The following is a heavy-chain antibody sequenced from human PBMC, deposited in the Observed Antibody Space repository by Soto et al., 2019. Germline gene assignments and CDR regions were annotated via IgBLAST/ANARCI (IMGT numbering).Heavy chain of an antibody. Sequence: GGSLRLSCAASGFTFSNYAMHWVRQAPGKGLEWVAVIWHDGTTEYYGDSVKGRFTISRDNSRNTVYLQMNSLRAEDTAVYFCARSSGRYVDSDYWGQGILVTVSS. V-gene: IGHV3-33*01. J-gene: IGHJ4*02. CDR2: IWHDGTTE. D-gene: IGHD6-19*01. CDR3: ARSSGRYVDSDY. CDR1: GFTFSNYA.